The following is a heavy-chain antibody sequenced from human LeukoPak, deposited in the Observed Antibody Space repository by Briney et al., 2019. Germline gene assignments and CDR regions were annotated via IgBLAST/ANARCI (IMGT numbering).Heavy chain of an antibody. J-gene: IGHJ6*02. CDR2: IYSGGST. CDR1: GFTVSSNY. Sequence: GGSLRLSCAASGFTVSSNYMSWVRQAPGKGLEWVSVIYSGGSTYYADSVKGRFTFSRHNSKNTLYLQMNSLRAEDTAVYYCARDSRVDYGDYYYYYGMDVWGQGTTVTVSS. V-gene: IGHV3-53*04. D-gene: IGHD4-17*01. CDR3: ARDSRVDYGDYYYYYGMDV.